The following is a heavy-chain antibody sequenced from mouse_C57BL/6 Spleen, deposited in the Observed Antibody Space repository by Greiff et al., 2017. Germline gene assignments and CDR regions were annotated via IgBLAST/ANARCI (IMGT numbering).Heavy chain of an antibody. CDR1: GYNFTSYW. J-gene: IGHJ4*01. V-gene: IGHV1-61*01. Sequence: QVQLQQPGAELVRPGSSVKLSCKASGYNFTSYWLDWVKQRPGQGLEWIGNIYPSDSETHYNQKFKDKATLTVDKSSSTAYMQLSSLTSEDSAVYYCARFYYGSSYDARDYWGQGTSVTVSS. D-gene: IGHD1-1*01. CDR3: ARFYYGSSYDARDY. CDR2: IYPSDSET.